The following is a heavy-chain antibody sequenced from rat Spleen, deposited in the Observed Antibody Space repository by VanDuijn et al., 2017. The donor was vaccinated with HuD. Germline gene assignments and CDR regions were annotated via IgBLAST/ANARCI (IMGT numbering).Heavy chain of an antibody. J-gene: IGHJ2*01. V-gene: IGHV5-58*01. CDR3: ARHNSGYGYFDY. D-gene: IGHD4-3*01. CDR2: ISTDGSST. Sequence: EVQLVETGGGLVQPGRSLKLSCVASGFTFNNYWMYWIRQAPGKGLEWVSSISTDGSSTYYPDSVKGRFTISRDNAENTVYLQMNSLRSEDTATYYCARHNSGYGYFDYWGQGVMVTVSS. CDR1: GFTFNNYW.